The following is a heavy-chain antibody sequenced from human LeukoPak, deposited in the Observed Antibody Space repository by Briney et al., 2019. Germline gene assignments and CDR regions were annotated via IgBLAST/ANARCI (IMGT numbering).Heavy chain of an antibody. CDR2: IYDSGST. CDR3: ARVGGTNYYYYGMDV. V-gene: IGHV4-61*08. D-gene: IGHD1-1*01. Sequence: SETLSLTCTVSGGPISSGGYYWSWIRQPPGKGLEWIGYIYDSGSTNYNPSLKSRVTTSVDTSKNQFSLKLSSVTAADTAVYYCARVGGTNYYYYGMDVWGQGTTVTVSS. CDR1: GGPISSGGYY. J-gene: IGHJ6*02.